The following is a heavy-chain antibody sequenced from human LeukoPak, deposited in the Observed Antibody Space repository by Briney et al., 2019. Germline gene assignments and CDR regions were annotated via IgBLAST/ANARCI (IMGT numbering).Heavy chain of an antibody. CDR3: AKGNAGRCTGTTCYPFDY. V-gene: IGHV3-23*01. J-gene: IGHJ4*02. D-gene: IGHD2-2*01. CDR2: ISGSDPGT. Sequence: GGSLRLSCAASGFTFSTYAMSYVRQVPGKGLEWVSAISGSDPGTYYADSVKGRFTISRDNSRNTLHLQMSSLRVEDTAIYYCAKGNAGRCTGTTCYPFDYWGQGTLVTVSS. CDR1: GFTFSTYA.